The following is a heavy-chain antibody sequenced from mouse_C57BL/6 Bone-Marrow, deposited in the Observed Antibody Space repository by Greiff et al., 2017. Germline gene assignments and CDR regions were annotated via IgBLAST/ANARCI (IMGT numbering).Heavy chain of an antibody. CDR3: ARDSPYYYGSSYDY. J-gene: IGHJ2*01. CDR2: ISYDGSN. Sequence: EVKLQESGPGLVKPSQSLSLTCSVTGYSITSGYYWNWIRQFPGNKLEWMGYISYDGSNNYNPSLKNRISITRDTSKNQFFLKLNSVTTEDTATYYCARDSPYYYGSSYDYWGQGTTLTVSS. CDR1: GYSITSGYY. D-gene: IGHD1-1*01. V-gene: IGHV3-6*01.